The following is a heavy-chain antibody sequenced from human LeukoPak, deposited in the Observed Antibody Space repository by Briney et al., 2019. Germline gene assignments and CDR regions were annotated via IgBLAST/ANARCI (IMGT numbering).Heavy chain of an antibody. D-gene: IGHD1-1*01. CDR1: GGSVSGYY. J-gene: IGHJ4*02. CDR2: IYYSGST. CDR3: ARGERTGPDY. V-gene: IGHV4-59*02. Sequence: SETPSLTCTVSGGSVSGYYWSWIRQPPGKGLEWIGYIYYSGSTNYNPSLKSRVTISVDTSKNQFSLKLSSVTATDTAVYYCARGERTGPDYWGQGTLVTVSS.